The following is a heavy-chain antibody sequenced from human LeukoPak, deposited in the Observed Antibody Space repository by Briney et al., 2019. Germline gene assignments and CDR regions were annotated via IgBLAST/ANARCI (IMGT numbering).Heavy chain of an antibody. Sequence: GGSLRLSCAASGFSFSSYWMSWVRQAPGKGLEWVANINPDGSNMSYVDSVKGRFTISRDNAKNSLYLQMNNLRAEDTAVYFCVSGFLQWLYWGQGTLVTVSS. CDR2: INPDGSNM. D-gene: IGHD3-3*01. V-gene: IGHV3-7*01. CDR3: VSGFLQWLY. J-gene: IGHJ4*02. CDR1: GFSFSSYW.